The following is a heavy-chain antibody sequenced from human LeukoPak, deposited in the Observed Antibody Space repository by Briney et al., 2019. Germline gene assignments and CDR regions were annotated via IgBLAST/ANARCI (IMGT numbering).Heavy chain of an antibody. CDR2: INGDGSNT. V-gene: IGHV3-74*03. J-gene: IGHJ4*02. D-gene: IGHD7-27*01. Sequence: PGGSLRLSCAASGFTFSSHWMHWVRQAPGKGLVWVSRINGDGSNTTYADAVKGRFTVSRDNAKNSLYLQMSSLRAEDTAVYYCARDPAWGAIDYWGQGTLVTVSS. CDR3: ARDPAWGAIDY. CDR1: GFTFSSHW.